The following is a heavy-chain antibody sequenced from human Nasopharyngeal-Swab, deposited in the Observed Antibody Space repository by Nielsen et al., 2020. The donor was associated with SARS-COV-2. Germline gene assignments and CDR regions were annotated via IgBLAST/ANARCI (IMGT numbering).Heavy chain of an antibody. J-gene: IGHJ5*02. Sequence: WIRQSPSRGLEWLGRTYYRSKWYVDYAESVKSRIIINPDTSKNRFSLQLNSVTTEDTAVYYCARDEGAFNSWGQGTLVTVSS. V-gene: IGHV6-1*01. CDR3: ARDEGAFNS. D-gene: IGHD1-26*01. CDR2: TYYRSKWYV.